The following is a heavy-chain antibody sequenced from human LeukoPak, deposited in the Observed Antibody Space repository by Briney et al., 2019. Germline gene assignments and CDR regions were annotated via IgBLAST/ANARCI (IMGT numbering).Heavy chain of an antibody. V-gene: IGHV4-31*03. D-gene: IGHD3-22*01. J-gene: IGHJ4*02. Sequence: SETLSLTCTVSGGSISSGGYYWSWIRQHPGKGLEWIGYIYYSGSTYYNPSLKSRVTISVDTSKNQFSLKLSSVTAADTAVYYCARRYSSGYYHNPFDYWGQGTLVTVSS. CDR2: IYYSGST. CDR1: GGSISSGGYY. CDR3: ARRYSSGYYHNPFDY.